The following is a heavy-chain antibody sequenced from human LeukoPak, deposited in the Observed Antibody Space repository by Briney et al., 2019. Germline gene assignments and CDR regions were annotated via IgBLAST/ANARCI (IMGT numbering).Heavy chain of an antibody. CDR1: GGSFSGYY. V-gene: IGHV4-34*01. J-gene: IGHJ4*02. CDR2: INHSGST. CDR3: ARVVHKYYFDY. Sequence: SETLSLTCAVYGGSFSGYYWSWIRQPPGKGLEWIGEINHSGSTNYNPSLKSRVTISVDTSKNQFSLKLSSVTAADTAVYYCARVVHKYYFDYWGQGTLVTVSS.